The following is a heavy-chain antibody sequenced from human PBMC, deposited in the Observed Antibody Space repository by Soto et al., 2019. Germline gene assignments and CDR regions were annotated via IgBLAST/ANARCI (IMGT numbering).Heavy chain of an antibody. J-gene: IGHJ3*01. CDR2: IHSDGSST. Sequence: EVQLVESGGGLVRPGGSLRLSCAASGFTFSYYWMHWVRQAPGKGLVWVSRIHSDGSSTTYADFVKGRFIISRDNARNTVDLQMNSVRVEDTDVYYCARGDRGAFDLWGKGTVVTVSS. CDR3: ARGDRGAFDL. D-gene: IGHD1-26*01. CDR1: GFTFSYYW. V-gene: IGHV3-74*01.